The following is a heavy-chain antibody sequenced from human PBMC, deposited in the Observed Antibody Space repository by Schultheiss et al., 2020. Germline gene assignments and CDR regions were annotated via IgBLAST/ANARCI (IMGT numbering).Heavy chain of an antibody. V-gene: IGHV3-23*01. Sequence: GGSLRLSCAASGFTFSNAWMTWVRQAPGKGLQWVSTVGGDGINTYYADSVKGRFTISRDNSKNTLYLQMNSLRAEDTAVYYCAKPSLAYCGGDCYADAFDIWGQGTMVTVSS. J-gene: IGHJ3*02. CDR3: AKPSLAYCGGDCYADAFDI. D-gene: IGHD2-21*02. CDR1: GFTFSNAW. CDR2: VGGDGINT.